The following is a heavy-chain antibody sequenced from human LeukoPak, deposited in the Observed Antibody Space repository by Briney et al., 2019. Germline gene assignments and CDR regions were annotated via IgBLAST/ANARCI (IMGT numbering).Heavy chain of an antibody. D-gene: IGHD1-1*01. Sequence: SETLSLTCTVSGGSISSYYWSWIRQPPGKGLEWIGYIYCSGSTNYNPSLKSRVTISVDTSKNQFSLKLSSVTAADTAVYYCARLAKTGTTSWFDPWGQGTLVTVSS. CDR2: IYCSGST. CDR3: ARLAKTGTTSWFDP. V-gene: IGHV4-59*01. J-gene: IGHJ5*02. CDR1: GGSISSYY.